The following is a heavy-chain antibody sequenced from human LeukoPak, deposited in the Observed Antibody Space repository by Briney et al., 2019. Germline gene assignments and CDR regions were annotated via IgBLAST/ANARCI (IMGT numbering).Heavy chain of an antibody. J-gene: IGHJ5*02. CDR2: IYHSGST. CDR3: ARKVVAAVRWTWFDP. CDR1: GGSISSYY. D-gene: IGHD6-13*01. Sequence: SETLSLTCTVSGGSISSYYWSWIRQPPGKGLEWIGSIYHSGSTYYNPSLKSRVTISVDTSKNQFSLKLSSVTAADTAVYYCARKVVAAVRWTWFDPWGQGTLVTVSS. V-gene: IGHV4-59*12.